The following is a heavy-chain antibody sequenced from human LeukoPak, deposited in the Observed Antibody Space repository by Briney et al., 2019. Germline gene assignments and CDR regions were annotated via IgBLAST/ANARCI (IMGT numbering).Heavy chain of an antibody. CDR1: GFTFSNYA. J-gene: IGHJ3*02. D-gene: IGHD2-21*01. V-gene: IGHV3-30*07. CDR2: ISSGGTYE. CDR3: AKEGPIRAFDI. Sequence: PGGSLRLSCAASGFTFSNYAMHWVRQAPGKGLEWVSLISSGGTYEYYADSVKGRFTISRDNSKNTLYLQMNSLRAEDTAVYYCAKEGPIRAFDIWGQGTMVTVSS.